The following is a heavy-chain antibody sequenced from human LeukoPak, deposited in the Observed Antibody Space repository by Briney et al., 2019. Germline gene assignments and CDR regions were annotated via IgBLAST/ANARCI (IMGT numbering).Heavy chain of an antibody. J-gene: IGHJ4*02. D-gene: IGHD5-12*01. CDR1: GFTFSSYS. Sequence: GGSLRLSCAASGFTFSSYSMNWGREAPGKGLEWVSSISSSSSYIYYADSVKGRFTISRDNAKNSLYLQMNSLRAEDTAVYYRARVGYSGYDGASFDYWGQGTLVTVSS. V-gene: IGHV3-21*01. CDR3: ARVGYSGYDGASFDY. CDR2: ISSSSSYI.